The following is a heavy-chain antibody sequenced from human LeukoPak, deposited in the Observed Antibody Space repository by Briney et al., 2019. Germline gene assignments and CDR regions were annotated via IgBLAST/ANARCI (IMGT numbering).Heavy chain of an antibody. V-gene: IGHV3-21*01. J-gene: IGHJ4*02. CDR3: AREGRYCGRRDGPYCFDY. Sequence: GGSLRLSCAASGFTFSSYSMNWVRQAPGKGLEWVSSISSSSSYIYYADSVKGRFTISRDNAKNSLYLQMNSLRAEDTAVYYCAREGRYCGRRDGPYCFDYWGQGTLVTVSS. CDR2: ISSSSSYI. CDR1: GFTFSSYS. D-gene: IGHD3-10*01.